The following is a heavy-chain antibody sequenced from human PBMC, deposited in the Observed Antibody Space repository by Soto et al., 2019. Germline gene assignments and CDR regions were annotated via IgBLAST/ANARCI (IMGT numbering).Heavy chain of an antibody. CDR2: ISYDGSQT. J-gene: IGHJ4*02. V-gene: IGHV3-30-3*01. CDR3: AREKLADYFDY. Sequence: QVLLVESEGGVVQPGRSLRLSCEASGFSFSNYAVHWVRQAPGKGLEWVAMISYDGSQTYYANFVKGRFTISRDNSKNTLYLQINSLSAEDTAVYYCAREKLADYFDYWGLGTLVTVSS. CDR1: GFSFSNYA.